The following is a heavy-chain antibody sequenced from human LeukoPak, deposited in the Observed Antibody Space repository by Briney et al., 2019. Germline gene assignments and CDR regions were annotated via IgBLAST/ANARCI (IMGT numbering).Heavy chain of an antibody. CDR2: ISPNGINV. V-gene: IGHV3-30*04. Sequence: GTSLRLSCAASGFNFQAYSLHWVRQTSGKGLEWLALISPNGINVHYAESVKGRFSISRDNSKDTLYLQMSTLRSDDTAIYYCVRDLSGSNYRLYFDYWGQGTLVTVSS. D-gene: IGHD1-26*01. J-gene: IGHJ4*02. CDR1: GFNFQAYS. CDR3: VRDLSGSNYRLYFDY.